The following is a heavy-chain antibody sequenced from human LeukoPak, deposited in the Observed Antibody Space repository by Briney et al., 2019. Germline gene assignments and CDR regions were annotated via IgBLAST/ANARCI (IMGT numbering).Heavy chain of an antibody. J-gene: IGHJ4*02. Sequence: SGRSLRLSCAASGFTFDDYAMHWVRQAPGKGLEWVSTITTSDGNTYYADSVKGRFTVSRDNSKNTLFLQMNSLRAEDTAVYYCAKDGGLWVSAHWGDSWGRGTLVTVSS. V-gene: IGHV3-23*01. CDR3: AKDGGLWVSAHWGDS. CDR2: ITTSDGNT. D-gene: IGHD7-27*01. CDR1: GFTFDDYA.